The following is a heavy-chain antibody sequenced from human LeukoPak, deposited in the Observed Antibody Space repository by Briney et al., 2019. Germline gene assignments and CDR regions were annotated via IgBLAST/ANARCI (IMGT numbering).Heavy chain of an antibody. CDR2: LSGTGGST. D-gene: IGHD3-9*01. CDR1: GFTFSNYA. Sequence: GGSLRLSCAASGFTFSNYAMSWVRQAPGKGLEWVSTLSGTGGSTYYADSVKGRFTISRDNSKNTLYLQVSSLRAEDTAVYYCAKVSSYDILTGYSPLIDYWGQGTLVTVSS. J-gene: IGHJ4*02. CDR3: AKVSSYDILTGYSPLIDY. V-gene: IGHV3-23*01.